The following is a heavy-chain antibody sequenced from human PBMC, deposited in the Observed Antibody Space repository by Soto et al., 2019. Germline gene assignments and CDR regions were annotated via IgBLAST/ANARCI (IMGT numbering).Heavy chain of an antibody. CDR1: GFTVSSNY. D-gene: IGHD6-6*01. CDR3: AREIYSSSSLLNYYYYYMDV. Sequence: EVQLVESGGGLVQPGGSLRLSCAASGFTVSSNYMSWVRQAPGKGLEWVSVIYSGGSTYYAESVKGRFTISRDNSKNTLYLQMNCLRAEDTAVYYCAREIYSSSSLLNYYYYYMDVWGKGTTVTVSS. V-gene: IGHV3-66*01. J-gene: IGHJ6*03. CDR2: IYSGGST.